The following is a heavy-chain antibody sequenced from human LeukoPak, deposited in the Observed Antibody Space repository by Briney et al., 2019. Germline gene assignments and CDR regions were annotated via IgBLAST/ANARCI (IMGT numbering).Heavy chain of an antibody. CDR3: AREYTTVVTVGY. CDR2: INPNSGGT. D-gene: IGHD4-23*01. CDR1: GYTFTGYY. J-gene: IGHJ4*02. V-gene: IGHV1-2*02. Sequence: ASVKFSCKASGYTFTGYYMHWVRQAPGQGLEWMGWINPNSGGTNYAQKFQGRVTMARDTSISTAYMELSRLRSDDTAVYYCAREYTTVVTVGYWGQGTLVTVSS.